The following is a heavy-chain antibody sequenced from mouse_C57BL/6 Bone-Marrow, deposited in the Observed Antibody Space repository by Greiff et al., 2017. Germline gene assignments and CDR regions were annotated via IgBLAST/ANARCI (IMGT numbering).Heavy chain of an antibody. CDR1: GYSITSGYY. CDR3: ARREPDMDY. J-gene: IGHJ4*01. V-gene: IGHV3-6*01. Sequence: EVQLQESGPGLVKPSQSLSLTCSVTGYSITSGYYWNWIRQFPGNKLEWMGYISYDGSNNYNPSLKNRISITRDTSKNQFFLKLNSVTTEDTATYYCARREPDMDYWGQGTSVTVSS. CDR2: ISYDGSN.